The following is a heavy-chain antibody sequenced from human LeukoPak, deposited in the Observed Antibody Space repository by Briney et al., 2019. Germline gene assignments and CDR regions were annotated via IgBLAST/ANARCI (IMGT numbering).Heavy chain of an antibody. CDR3: ARGTLYYYGSGSYSYFDY. Sequence: SETLSLTCTVSGGSISSYYWSWIRQPAGKGLEWIGRIYTSGSTNYNPTLKSRVTMSVDTSKNQFSRKLSSVTAADTAVYYCARGTLYYYGSGSYSYFDYWGQGTLVTVSS. CDR2: IYTSGST. CDR1: GGSISSYY. J-gene: IGHJ4*02. D-gene: IGHD3-10*01. V-gene: IGHV4-4*07.